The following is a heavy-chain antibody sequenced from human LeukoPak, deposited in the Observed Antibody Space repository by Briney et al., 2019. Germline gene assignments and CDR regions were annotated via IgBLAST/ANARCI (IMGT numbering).Heavy chain of an antibody. CDR3: ARVFQTRRTYYYDSSGYSYFDY. V-gene: IGHV4-39*07. CDR1: AGSVSSGSDY. J-gene: IGHJ4*02. CDR2: INHSGST. D-gene: IGHD3-22*01. Sequence: SETLSLTCTVSAGSVSSGSDYWSWIRQPPGKGLEWIGEINHSGSTNYNPSLKSRVTISVDTSKNQFSLKLSSVTAADTAVYYCARVFQTRRTYYYDSSGYSYFDYWGQGTLVTVSS.